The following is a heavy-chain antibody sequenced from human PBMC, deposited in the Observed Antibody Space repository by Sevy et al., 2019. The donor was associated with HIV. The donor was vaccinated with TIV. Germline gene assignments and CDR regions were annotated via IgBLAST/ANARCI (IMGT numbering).Heavy chain of an antibody. Sequence: GGSLGLSCAASGFTFSNAWMSWVRQAPGKGLEWVGRIKSQTEGGTTDYAAPVKGRFTISRDESKDTLYLQMNTLKTEDTAVYYCTYYYDSSGYPGFDYWGQGTLVTVSS. CDR1: GFTFSNAW. CDR2: IKSQTEGGTT. D-gene: IGHD3-22*01. CDR3: TYYYDSSGYPGFDY. V-gene: IGHV3-15*01. J-gene: IGHJ4*02.